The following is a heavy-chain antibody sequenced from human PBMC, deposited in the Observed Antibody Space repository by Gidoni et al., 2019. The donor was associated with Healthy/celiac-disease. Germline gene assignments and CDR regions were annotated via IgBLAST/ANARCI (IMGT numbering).Heavy chain of an antibody. CDR1: GFLFRSYS. CDR3: ASQMEDCSGGSCFRSWFDP. Sequence: EVHLLDSGGVLVHPGGSLNLSCASSGFLFRSYSISWVRQASGQGLEWVSAISGSGGSTYYADSVKGRFTITRDNSKNTLYLQMNSLRAEDTAVYYCASQMEDCSGGSCFRSWFDPWGQGTLVTVSS. CDR2: ISGSGGST. D-gene: IGHD2-15*01. J-gene: IGHJ5*02. V-gene: IGHV3-23*01.